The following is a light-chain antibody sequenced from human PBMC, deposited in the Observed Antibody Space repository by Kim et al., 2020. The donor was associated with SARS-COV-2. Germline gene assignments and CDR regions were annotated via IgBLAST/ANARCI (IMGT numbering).Light chain of an antibody. V-gene: IGLV3-21*04. J-gene: IGLJ2*01. CDR1: DIGTKS. CDR2: YNN. CDR3: QVWDSSSDHVV. Sequence: SYELTQPPSVSVAPGKTATITCGGNDIGTKSAHWYQQRPGQAPVLVIYYNNARPSRIPERFSGSNSGNTATLTISRVEAGDEADYYCQVWDSSSDHVVFG.